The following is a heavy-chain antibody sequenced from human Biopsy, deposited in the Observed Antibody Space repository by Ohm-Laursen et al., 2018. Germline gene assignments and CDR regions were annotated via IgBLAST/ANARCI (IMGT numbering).Heavy chain of an antibody. D-gene: IGHD6-13*01. CDR3: ARVPLPGIGAAYQGRFLYGMDV. CDR1: GGSFNGYF. CDR2: ITQSGST. V-gene: IGHV4-34*01. Sequence: GTLSLTCAVYGGSFNGYFWSWIRQPPGKGLEWIGDITQSGSTNYSPSLKSRVTKSVDTAKKQFSLGLSPVTAADTAVYYCARVPLPGIGAAYQGRFLYGMDVWGQGTTVSVSS. J-gene: IGHJ6*02.